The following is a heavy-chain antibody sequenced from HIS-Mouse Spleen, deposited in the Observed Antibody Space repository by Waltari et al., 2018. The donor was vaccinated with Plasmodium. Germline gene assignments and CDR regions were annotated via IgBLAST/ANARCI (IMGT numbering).Heavy chain of an antibody. CDR3: ASSGSGSYYY. J-gene: IGHJ4*02. V-gene: IGHV4-34*01. CDR2: INHSGST. CDR1: GGSFSGYY. D-gene: IGHD3-10*01. Sequence: QVQLQQWGEGQLKTSEPLSLTCAVSGGSFSGYYWSWIRQPPGKGLEWIGEINHSGSTNYNPSLKSRVTVSVDTSKNQFSLKLSSVTAADTAVYYCASSGSGSYYYWGQGTLVTVSS.